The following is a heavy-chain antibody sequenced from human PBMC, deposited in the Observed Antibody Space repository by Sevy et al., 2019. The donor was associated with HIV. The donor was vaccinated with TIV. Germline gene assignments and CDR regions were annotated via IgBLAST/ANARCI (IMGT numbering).Heavy chain of an antibody. CDR3: AGENAWGRGYS. Sequence: SETLSLTCTVSGGSITSLYWNWIRQPPGKGLEWIANIYYNGHINYNPSLKSRVTLSLDTSKNQFSLGLSSVTAADTAMYYCAGENAWGRGYSRGQGTLVTVSS. V-gene: IGHV4-59*08. CDR1: GGSITSLY. J-gene: IGHJ5*01. CDR2: IYYNGHI. D-gene: IGHD1-26*01.